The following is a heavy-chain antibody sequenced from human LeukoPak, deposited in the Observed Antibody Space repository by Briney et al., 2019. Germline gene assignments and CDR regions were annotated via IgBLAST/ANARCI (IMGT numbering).Heavy chain of an antibody. V-gene: IGHV4-39*07. Sequence: TSETLSLTCSVSGASISSGSNYWGWIRQPPGKTLEWIGSIYSSGSTYYNPSLKSRVIIIIDTPKNHFSLTLSSVTAADTAVYYCARTRSSTYYYDSSGYYDAFDIWGQGTMVTVSS. CDR2: IYSSGST. J-gene: IGHJ3*02. CDR1: GASISSGSNY. CDR3: ARTRSSTYYYDSSGYYDAFDI. D-gene: IGHD3-22*01.